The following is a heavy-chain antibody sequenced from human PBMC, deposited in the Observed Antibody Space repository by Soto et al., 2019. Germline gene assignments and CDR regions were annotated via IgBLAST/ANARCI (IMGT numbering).Heavy chain of an antibody. Sequence: PGRSLRLSCAASGFTFSSLGMHWVRQAPGKGLEWVAVIWYDGSNKYYADSVMGRFTISRDNSKNTLYLQMNSLRAEDTAVYYCARDHSPPNYDFWSGHPMDVWGQGTTVTVSS. CDR3: ARDHSPPNYDFWSGHPMDV. V-gene: IGHV3-33*01. CDR2: IWYDGSNK. D-gene: IGHD3-3*01. J-gene: IGHJ6*02. CDR1: GFTFSSLG.